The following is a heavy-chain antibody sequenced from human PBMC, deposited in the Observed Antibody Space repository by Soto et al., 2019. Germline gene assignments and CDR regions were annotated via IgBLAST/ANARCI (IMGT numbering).Heavy chain of an antibody. Sequence: GGSLRLSCAASGFTFSSYSMNWVRQAPGKGLEWVSYISSSSSTIYYADSVKGRFTISRDNAKNSLYLQMNSLRAEDTAVYYCARARYCSSTSCYNPFDYWGQGTLVTVSS. D-gene: IGHD2-2*02. CDR1: GFTFSSYS. CDR2: ISSSSSTI. CDR3: ARARYCSSTSCYNPFDY. J-gene: IGHJ4*02. V-gene: IGHV3-48*01.